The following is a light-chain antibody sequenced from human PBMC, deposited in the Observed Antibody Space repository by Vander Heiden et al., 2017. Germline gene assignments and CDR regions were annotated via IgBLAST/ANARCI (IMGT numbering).Light chain of an antibody. Sequence: QSALTQPPSVSGSPGQSVTISCTGTSSDVGSYNRVSWYQQPPGTAPKLMIYEVTERPSGVPDRFSRSKSGNTASLTISGLQAEDEADYYCSSYTSSTTPVAFGGGTKLTVL. CDR3: SSYTSSTTPVA. CDR1: SSDVGSYNR. CDR2: EVT. J-gene: IGLJ2*01. V-gene: IGLV2-18*02.